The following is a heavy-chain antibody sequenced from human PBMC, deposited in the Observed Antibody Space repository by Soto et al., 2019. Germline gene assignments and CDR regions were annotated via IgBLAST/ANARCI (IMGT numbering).Heavy chain of an antibody. V-gene: IGHV3-23*01. CDR2: ISARGDTT. CDR1: GFTFSNYA. Sequence: EVQLLESGGVLVQPGGSLRLSCAASGFTFSNYAMNWVRQAPGKGLEWVSVISARGDTTDYADSVKGRFTISRDNSKSTLFLQMNSLRPEDTAVYYCARAFSGSYPNFDYWGQGTLVTVSS. J-gene: IGHJ4*02. D-gene: IGHD1-26*01. CDR3: ARAFSGSYPNFDY.